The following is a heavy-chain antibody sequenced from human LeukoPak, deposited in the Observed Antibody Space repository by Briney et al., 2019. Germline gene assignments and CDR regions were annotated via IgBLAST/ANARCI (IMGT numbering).Heavy chain of an antibody. V-gene: IGHV3-21*01. J-gene: IGHJ4*02. CDR3: ARGTVVTGFDY. CDR2: ISSSSSYI. CDR1: GFTFSSYS. Sequence: PGGSLRLSCAASGFTFSSYSMNWVRQAPGKGLEWVSSISSSSSYIHYADSVKGRFTISRDNAKNSLYLQMNSLRAEDTAVYFCARGTVVTGFDYWGQGTLVTVSS. D-gene: IGHD2-21*02.